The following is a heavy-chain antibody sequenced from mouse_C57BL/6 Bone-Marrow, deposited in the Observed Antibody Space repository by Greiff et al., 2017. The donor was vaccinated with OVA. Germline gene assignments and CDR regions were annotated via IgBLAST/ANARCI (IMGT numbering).Heavy chain of an antibody. Sequence: EVQLQQSGPELVKPGASVKISCKASGYTFTDYYMNWVKQSHGKSLEWIGDINPNNGGTSYNQKFKGKATLTVDKSSSTAYMELRSLTSEDSAVYYCARNWEVLYYFDYWGQGTTLKVSS. CDR1: GYTFTDYY. J-gene: IGHJ2*01. D-gene: IGHD4-1*01. CDR2: INPNNGGT. V-gene: IGHV1-26*01. CDR3: ARNWEVLYYFDY.